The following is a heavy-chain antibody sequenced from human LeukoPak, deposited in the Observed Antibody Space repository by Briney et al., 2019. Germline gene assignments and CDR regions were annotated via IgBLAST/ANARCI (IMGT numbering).Heavy chain of an antibody. CDR3: ARDIDWGAFDA. D-gene: IGHD3-9*01. CDR1: GFTFSGYS. Sequence: PGGSLRLSCAASGFTFSGYSMNWVRQAPGKGLEWVSSISSSSSYIYYADSVKGRFTISRDNSKNTVSLQMNSLRAEDTALYYCARDIDWGAFDAWGQGTLVTVSS. CDR2: ISSSSSYI. J-gene: IGHJ5*02. V-gene: IGHV3-21*04.